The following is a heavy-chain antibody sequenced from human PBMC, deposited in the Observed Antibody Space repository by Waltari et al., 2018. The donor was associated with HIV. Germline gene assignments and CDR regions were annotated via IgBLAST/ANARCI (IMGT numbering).Heavy chain of an antibody. Sequence: QLQLQESGPGLVKPSETLSLTCTVSGGSISSSSYYWGWIRQPPGKGLEWIGSIYYSGSTYYNPSLKSRVTISVDTSKNQFSLKLSSVTAADTAVYYCAKTPSIAVAGDFDYWGQGTLVTVSS. V-gene: IGHV4-39*01. CDR2: IYYSGST. J-gene: IGHJ4*02. CDR1: GGSISSSSYY. D-gene: IGHD6-19*01. CDR3: AKTPSIAVAGDFDY.